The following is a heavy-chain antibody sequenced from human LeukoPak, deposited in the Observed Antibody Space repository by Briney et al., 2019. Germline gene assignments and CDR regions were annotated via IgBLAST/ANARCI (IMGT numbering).Heavy chain of an antibody. CDR2: IYSGGRT. CDR3: AKDYGSGWFYGMDV. D-gene: IGHD6-19*01. V-gene: IGHV3-53*05. Sequence: GGSLRLSCVASGFSVSSNYLSWVRQAPGKGLDWVSVIYSGGRTYYADSVKGRFTISRDNSKNTLYLQMNSLRAEDTAVYYCAKDYGSGWFYGMDVWGQGTTVTVSS. J-gene: IGHJ6*02. CDR1: GFSVSSNY.